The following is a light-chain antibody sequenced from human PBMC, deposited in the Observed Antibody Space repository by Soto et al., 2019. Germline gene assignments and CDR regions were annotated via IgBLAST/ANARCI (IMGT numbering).Light chain of an antibody. J-gene: IGKJ5*01. Sequence: EIVLTQSPVTLSLSPGERATLSCRASQSVSSSLAWYQQKPGQAPRLLIYDASNTATGIPARFSGSGSGTDFTLSISSLELEDFAIYYCQQRSSSITFGQGTRLETK. CDR2: DAS. CDR1: QSVSSS. CDR3: QQRSSSIT. V-gene: IGKV3-11*01.